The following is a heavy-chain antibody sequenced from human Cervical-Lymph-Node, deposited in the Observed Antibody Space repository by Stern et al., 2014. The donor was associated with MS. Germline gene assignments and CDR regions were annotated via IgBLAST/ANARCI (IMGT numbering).Heavy chain of an antibody. J-gene: IGHJ4*02. Sequence: VQLVQSGSELRKPGASVKVSCKASGYTFTGDIMNWVRQAPGQGLEWMGWINTNTGNPTYAQGFTGRFVFSLDTSVSTAYLQISSLKAEDTAVYYCARGHRDYSSSPYFDYWGQGTLVTVSS. CDR2: INTNTGNP. D-gene: IGHD6-6*01. CDR1: GYTFTGDI. CDR3: ARGHRDYSSSPYFDY. V-gene: IGHV7-4-1*02.